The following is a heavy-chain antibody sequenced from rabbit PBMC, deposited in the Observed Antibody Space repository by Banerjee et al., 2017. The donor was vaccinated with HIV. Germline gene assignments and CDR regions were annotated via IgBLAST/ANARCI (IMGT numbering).Heavy chain of an antibody. CDR3: ARDTSSSFSSYGMDL. V-gene: IGHV1S40*01. CDR1: GIDFSNYNF. CDR2: IDIGSRDFT. D-gene: IGHD1-1*01. J-gene: IGHJ6*01. Sequence: QQLEESGGDLVQPGASLTLTCTASGIDFSNYNFMCWVRQAPGKGLEWIACIDIGSRDFTYYASWAKGRFTISKTSSTTVTLQMTSLTVADTATYFCARDTSSSFSSYGMDLWGPGTLVTVS.